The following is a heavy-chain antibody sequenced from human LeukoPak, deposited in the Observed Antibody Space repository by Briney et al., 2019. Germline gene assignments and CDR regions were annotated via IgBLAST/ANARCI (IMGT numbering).Heavy chain of an antibody. V-gene: IGHV7-4-1*02. CDR2: INTNTGNP. Sequence: GASVKVSCEASGYTFTNFAMNWVRQDPRQGLEWMGWINTNTGNPTYAQGFTGRFVFSLDTSVSTAYLQISSLKAEDTAVYYCANENWFDPWGQGTLVTVSS. CDR1: GYTFTNFA. J-gene: IGHJ5*02. CDR3: ANENWFDP.